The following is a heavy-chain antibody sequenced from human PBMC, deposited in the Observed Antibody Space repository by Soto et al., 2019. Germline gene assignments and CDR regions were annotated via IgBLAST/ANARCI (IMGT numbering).Heavy chain of an antibody. Sequence: GESLKISCKGSGYSFTGYWIGWVRQMPGKGLERMGIIYPGDSDTRYSPSFQGQVTISADKSISTAYLQWSSLKASDTAMYYCARGGRTRIAARYYYYYYYMDVWGKGTTVTVSS. D-gene: IGHD6-6*01. V-gene: IGHV5-51*01. CDR1: GYSFTGYW. CDR3: ARGGRTRIAARYYYYYYYMDV. CDR2: IYPGDSDT. J-gene: IGHJ6*03.